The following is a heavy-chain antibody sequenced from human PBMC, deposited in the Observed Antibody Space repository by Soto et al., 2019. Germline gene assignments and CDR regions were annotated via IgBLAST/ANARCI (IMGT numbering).Heavy chain of an antibody. CDR1: GGSISSGDYY. J-gene: IGHJ4*02. CDR2: IYYSGST. D-gene: IGHD2-21*02. V-gene: IGHV4-30-4*01. CDR3: ARDDIAYCGGDCSY. Sequence: QVQLQESGPGLVKPSQTLSLTCTVSGGSISSGDYYWSWIRQPPGKGLEWIGYIYYSGSTYYNPSLKIRVTMSADTSKNQFSLKLSSVTAADTAVYYWARDDIAYCGGDCSYWGQGTLVTVSS.